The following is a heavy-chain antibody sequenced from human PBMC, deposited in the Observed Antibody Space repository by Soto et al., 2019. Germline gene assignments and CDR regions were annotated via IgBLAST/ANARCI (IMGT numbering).Heavy chain of an antibody. CDR1: VDTKESYS. CDR3: ARIYSSSWYPWFDP. CDR2: INAGNGNT. J-gene: IGHJ5*02. Sequence: SAKATWKARVDTKESYSMHWPHHEHGQRLEWMGWINAGNGNTKYSQKFQGRVTITRDTSASTAYMELSSLRSEDTAVYYCARIYSSSWYPWFDPWGQGTLVTVSS. D-gene: IGHD6-13*01. V-gene: IGHV1-3*01.